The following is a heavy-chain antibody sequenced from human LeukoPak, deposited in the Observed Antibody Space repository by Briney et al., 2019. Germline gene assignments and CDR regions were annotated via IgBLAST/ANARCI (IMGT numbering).Heavy chain of an antibody. CDR3: AVSEVAVIDY. Sequence: GGSLRLSCAASGFTFSSYSMNWVRQAPGKGLEWVSYISSSSSTIYYADSVKGRFTISRDNAKNSLYLQMNSLRAEDTAVYYCAVSEVAVIDYWGQGTLVTVSS. CDR1: GFTFSSYS. CDR2: ISSSSSTI. D-gene: IGHD6-19*01. J-gene: IGHJ4*02. V-gene: IGHV3-48*04.